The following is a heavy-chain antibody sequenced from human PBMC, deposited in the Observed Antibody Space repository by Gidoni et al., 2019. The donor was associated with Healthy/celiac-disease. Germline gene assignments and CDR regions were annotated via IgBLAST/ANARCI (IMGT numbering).Heavy chain of an antibody. D-gene: IGHD4-17*01. Sequence: EVQLVESGGGLVQPGGSLKLSCAASGFTFSGSAMHWVRQASGKGLEWVGRIRSKANSYATAYAASVKGRFTISRDDSKNTAYLQMNSLKTEDTAVYYCTRQPVTTDLYYYYYGMDVWGQGTTVTVSS. CDR1: GFTFSGSA. V-gene: IGHV3-73*01. CDR2: IRSKANSYAT. CDR3: TRQPVTTDLYYYYYGMDV. J-gene: IGHJ6*02.